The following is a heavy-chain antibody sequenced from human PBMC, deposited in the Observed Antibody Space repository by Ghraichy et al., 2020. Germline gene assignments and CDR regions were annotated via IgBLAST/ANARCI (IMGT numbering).Heavy chain of an antibody. J-gene: IGHJ4*02. CDR1: GYTFTSYD. CDR2: MNPNSGNT. Sequence: ASVKVSCKASGYTFTSYDINWVRQATGQGLEWMGWMNPNSGNTGYAQKFQGRVTMTRNTSISTAYMELSSLRSEDTAVYYCAAPGYCSGGSCSQFDYWGQGTLVTVSS. V-gene: IGHV1-8*01. CDR3: AAPGYCSGGSCSQFDY. D-gene: IGHD2-15*01.